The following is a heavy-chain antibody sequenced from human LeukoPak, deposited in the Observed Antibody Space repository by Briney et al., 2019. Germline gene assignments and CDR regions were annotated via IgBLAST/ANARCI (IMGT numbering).Heavy chain of an antibody. Sequence: SQTLSLTCTVSRGSINSGSYYWSWIRQTAGKGLEWIGRIYTSGTTNYNPSLRSRVTISIDTSKNQFSLKLSSVTAADTAVYYCARDVAFGYDASGNNWFDPWGQGILVTVSS. CDR2: IYTSGTT. V-gene: IGHV4-61*02. CDR3: ARDVAFGYDASGNNWFDP. J-gene: IGHJ5*02. CDR1: RGSINSGSYY. D-gene: IGHD3-10*01.